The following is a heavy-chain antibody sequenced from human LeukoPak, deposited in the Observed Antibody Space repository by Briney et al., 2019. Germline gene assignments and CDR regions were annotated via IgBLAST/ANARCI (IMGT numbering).Heavy chain of an antibody. Sequence: ASVRVSCKASAHTLTTYGISWVRQAPGHGLEWLGWINSKETQTNRAQKLQGRVTMTTETSTSTAFLDLRSLRSDDTAVYFCARGWELHDWGQGTLVTVSS. V-gene: IGHV1-18*01. CDR3: ARGWELHD. J-gene: IGHJ4*02. CDR2: INSKETQT. CDR1: AHTLTTYG. D-gene: IGHD4-23*01.